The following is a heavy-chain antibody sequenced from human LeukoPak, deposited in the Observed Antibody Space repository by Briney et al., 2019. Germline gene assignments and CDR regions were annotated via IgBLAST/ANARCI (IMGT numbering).Heavy chain of an antibody. Sequence: GGSLRLSCAASGFTFSSYAMSWVRQAPGKGLEWVSAISGSGGSTYYADSVKGRFTISRDNSKNTLYLQMNSLRAEDTAVYYCAKEGGSSWYWGGNYYYGMDVWGKGTTVTVSS. V-gene: IGHV3-23*01. CDR2: ISGSGGST. CDR1: GFTFSSYA. CDR3: AKEGGSSWYWGGNYYYGMDV. D-gene: IGHD6-13*01. J-gene: IGHJ6*04.